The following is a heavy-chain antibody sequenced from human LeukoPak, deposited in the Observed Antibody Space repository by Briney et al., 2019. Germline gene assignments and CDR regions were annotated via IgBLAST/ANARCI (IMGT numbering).Heavy chain of an antibody. CDR2: ITPIFGTA. D-gene: IGHD2-2*01. CDR3: ARDLGDSTSPNWFDP. V-gene: IGHV1-69*13. Sequence: SVKVSCKASGGTFSSYAISWVRQAPGQGLEWMGGITPIFGTANYAQKFQGRVTITADESTSTAYMELSSLRSEDTAVYYCARDLGDSTSPNWFDPWGQGTPVTVSS. J-gene: IGHJ5*02. CDR1: GGTFSSYA.